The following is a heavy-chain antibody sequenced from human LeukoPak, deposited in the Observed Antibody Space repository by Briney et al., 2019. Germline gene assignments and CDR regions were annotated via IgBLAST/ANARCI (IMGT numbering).Heavy chain of an antibody. CDR1: GYTFTGYY. J-gene: IGHJ3*02. CDR3: ARDGAGGGGAFDI. Sequence: ASVKVSCKASGYTFTGYYMHWVRQAPGQGLEGMGWINPNSGGTNYAQKFQGRVTMTRDTSISTAYMELSRLRSDDTAVYYCARDGAGGGGAFDIWGQGTMVTVSS. D-gene: IGHD3-16*01. CDR2: INPNSGGT. V-gene: IGHV1-2*02.